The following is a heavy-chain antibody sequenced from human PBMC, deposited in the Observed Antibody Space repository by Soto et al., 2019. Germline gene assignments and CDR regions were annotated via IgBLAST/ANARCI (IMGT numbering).Heavy chain of an antibody. Sequence: SETLSLTCTVSGGSLSSYYWGWIRQSPGKGLEWIGSIFYSGSFNHNPSLKSRATISLDTSKNQFSLKLTSVTAADTAVYYCASFFYGDYGAGFDLWGQGTLVTVSS. V-gene: IGHV4-59*01. CDR3: ASFFYGDYGAGFDL. D-gene: IGHD4-17*01. J-gene: IGHJ4*02. CDR1: GGSLSSYY. CDR2: IFYSGSF.